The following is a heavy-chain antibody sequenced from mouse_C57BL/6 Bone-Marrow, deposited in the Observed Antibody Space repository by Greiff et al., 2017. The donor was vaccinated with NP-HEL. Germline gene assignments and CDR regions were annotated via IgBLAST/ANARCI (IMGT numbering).Heavy chain of an antibody. CDR3: ARAPSYYGSSYWYFDV. CDR1: GFSINSDCY. Sequence: VQLKESGPSLVRPSQTLSLTCTVTGFSINSDCYWIWIRQFPGNKLEYIGYTFYSGITYYNPSLESRTYIPRDTSKNQFSLKLSSVTTEDTATYYCARAPSYYGSSYWYFDVWGTGTTVTVSS. CDR2: TFYSGIT. J-gene: IGHJ1*03. D-gene: IGHD1-1*01. V-gene: IGHV3-3*01.